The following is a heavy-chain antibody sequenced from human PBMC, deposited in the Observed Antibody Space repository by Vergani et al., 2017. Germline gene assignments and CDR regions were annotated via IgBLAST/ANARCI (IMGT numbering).Heavy chain of an antibody. J-gene: IGHJ4*02. D-gene: IGHD1-26*01. CDR1: GGSFSGYY. Sequence: QVQLQQWGAGLLKPSETLSLTCAVYGGSFSGYYWSWIRQPPGKGLEWIGEINHSGSTNYNPSLKSRVTISVDTSKNQFSLKLSSVTAADTAVYYCARDRNSGSFDYWGQGTLVTVSS. CDR2: INHSGST. CDR3: ARDRNSGSFDY. V-gene: IGHV4-34*01.